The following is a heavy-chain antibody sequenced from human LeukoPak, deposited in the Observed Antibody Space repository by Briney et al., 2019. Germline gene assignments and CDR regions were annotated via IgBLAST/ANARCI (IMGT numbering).Heavy chain of an antibody. CDR3: ALSSSPCCFDY. V-gene: IGHV3-23*01. D-gene: IGHD6-6*01. J-gene: IGHJ4*02. Sequence: GGSLRLSCAASGFTLSSYAMSWVRQAPGKGLEWVSAISGSGGSTYYADSVKGRFTISRDNSKNALYLQMNSLRAEDTAVYYCALSSSPCCFDYWGQGTLVTVSS. CDR2: ISGSGGST. CDR1: GFTLSSYA.